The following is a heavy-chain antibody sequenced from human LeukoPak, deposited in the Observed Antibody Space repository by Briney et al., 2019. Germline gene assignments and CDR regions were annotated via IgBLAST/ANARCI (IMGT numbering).Heavy chain of an antibody. CDR1: SGSISGDDYY. CDR2: IYITGST. J-gene: IGHJ4*02. Sequence: NTSETLSLTCTESSGSISGDDYYWSWLRQPPGRGLEWIGRIYITGSTMYNPSLESRVKISIDTSKNQDSLTVKSVTAADTAVYYCARGGTLFTFFDSWGQGTLVTVSS. CDR3: ARGGTLFTFFDS. V-gene: IGHV4-61*02. D-gene: IGHD3-16*01.